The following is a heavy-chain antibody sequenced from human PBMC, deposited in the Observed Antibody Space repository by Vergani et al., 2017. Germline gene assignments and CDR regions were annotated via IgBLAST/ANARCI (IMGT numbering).Heavy chain of an antibody. CDR3: ARDETGYSGYDIVLDY. Sequence: QVQLVQSGAEVKKPGSSVRVSCKASGGTLSSCSISWVRQAPGQGLEWMGSIIPIFGTANYAQKFQGRVTLTADESTSTAYMEVSSLRSEDTAVYYCARDETGYSGYDIVLDYWGQGTLVTVSS. V-gene: IGHV1-69*13. CDR2: IIPIFGTA. CDR1: GGTLSSCS. D-gene: IGHD5-12*01. J-gene: IGHJ4*02.